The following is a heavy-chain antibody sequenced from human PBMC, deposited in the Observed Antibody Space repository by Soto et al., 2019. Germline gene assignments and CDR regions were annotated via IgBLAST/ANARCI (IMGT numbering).Heavy chain of an antibody. V-gene: IGHV4-34*01. D-gene: IGHD6-19*01. CDR3: ARSNIAVADFDY. J-gene: IGHJ4*02. CDR1: GGSFSGYY. Sequence: SETLSLTCAVYGGSFSGYYWSWIRQPPGKGLEWIGEINHSGSTNYNPSLKSRVTISVDTSKNQFSLKLSSVTAADTAVYYCARSNIAVADFDYWGQGTLVTVSS. CDR2: INHSGST.